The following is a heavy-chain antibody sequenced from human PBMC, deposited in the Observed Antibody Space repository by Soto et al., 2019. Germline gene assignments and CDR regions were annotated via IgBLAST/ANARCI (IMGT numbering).Heavy chain of an antibody. V-gene: IGHV4-61*01. CDR1: GGSVSSGSYY. Sequence: PSETLSLTCTFSGGSVSSGSYYWSWIRQPPGKGLEWIGYIYYSGSTNYNPSLKSRVTISVDTSKNQFSLKLSSVTATDTAVYYCARVIEGYCTNGVCYDWFDPWGQGTLVTVSS. J-gene: IGHJ5*02. D-gene: IGHD2-8*01. CDR2: IYYSGST. CDR3: ARVIEGYCTNGVCYDWFDP.